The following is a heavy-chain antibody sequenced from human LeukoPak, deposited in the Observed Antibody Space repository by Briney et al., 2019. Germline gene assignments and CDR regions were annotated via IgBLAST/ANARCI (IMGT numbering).Heavy chain of an antibody. CDR3: ARHSPPNHGIVGARGAFDI. D-gene: IGHD1-26*01. Sequence: PSGTLSLTCAVSGGSISSSNWWSWVRQPPGKGLEWIGEIYHSGSTYYNPSLKSRVTISVDTSKNQFSLKLSSVTAADTAVYYCARHSPPNHGIVGARGAFDIWGQGTMVTVSS. CDR2: IYHSGST. CDR1: GGSISSSNW. V-gene: IGHV4-4*02. J-gene: IGHJ3*02.